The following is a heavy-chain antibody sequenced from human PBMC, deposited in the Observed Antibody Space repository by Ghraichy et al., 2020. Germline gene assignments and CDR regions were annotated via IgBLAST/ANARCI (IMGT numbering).Heavy chain of an antibody. Sequence: LSLTCAASGFTFSSYAMHWVRQAPGKGLEWVAVISYDGSNKYYADSVKGRFTISRDNSKNTLYLQMNSLRAEDTAVYYCASSGYYGDYYFDYWGQGTLVTVSS. CDR3: ASSGYYGDYYFDY. CDR1: GFTFSSYA. D-gene: IGHD3-22*01. CDR2: ISYDGSNK. V-gene: IGHV3-30*04. J-gene: IGHJ4*02.